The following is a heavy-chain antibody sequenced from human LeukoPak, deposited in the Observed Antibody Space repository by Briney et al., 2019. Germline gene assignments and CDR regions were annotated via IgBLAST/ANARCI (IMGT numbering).Heavy chain of an antibody. V-gene: IGHV4-34*01. D-gene: IGHD3-22*01. CDR2: INHSGST. Sequence: SETLSLTCAVYGGSFSGYYWSWIRQPPGKGLEWIGEINHSGSTNYNPSLKSRVTISVDTSKNQFSLKLSSVTAAGTAVYYCATQSRGSGYLYYFDYWGQGTLVTVSS. CDR3: ATQSRGSGYLYYFDY. J-gene: IGHJ4*02. CDR1: GGSFSGYY.